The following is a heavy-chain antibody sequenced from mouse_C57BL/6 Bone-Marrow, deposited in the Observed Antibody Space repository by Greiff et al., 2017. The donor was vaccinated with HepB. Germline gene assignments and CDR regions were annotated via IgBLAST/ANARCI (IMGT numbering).Heavy chain of an antibody. D-gene: IGHD2-4*01. Sequence: VQLQQSVAELVRPGASVKLSCTASGFNIKNTYMHWVKQRPEQGLEWIGRIDPANGNTKYAPKFQGKATLTADTSSNTSYLQLHSQTTTDTAIYYCAYLVVCCDYTWFAYWGQGTLVTVSA. V-gene: IGHV14-3*01. CDR2: IDPANGNT. CDR1: GFNIKNTY. J-gene: IGHJ3*01. CDR3: AYLVVCCDYTWFAY.